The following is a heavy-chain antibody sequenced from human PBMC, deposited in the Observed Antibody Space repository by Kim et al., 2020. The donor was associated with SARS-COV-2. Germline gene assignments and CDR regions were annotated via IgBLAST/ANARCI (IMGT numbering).Heavy chain of an antibody. J-gene: IGHJ4*02. D-gene: IGHD3-10*01. CDR3: ARDGDRLMVRGGTFDY. CDR2: INPSGGST. V-gene: IGHV1-46*01. Sequence: ASVKVSCKASGYTFTSYYMHWVRQAPGQGLEWMGIINPSGGSTSYAQKFQGRVTMTRDTSTSTVYMELSSLRSEDTAVYYCARDGDRLMVRGGTFDYWGQGTLVTVSS. CDR1: GYTFTSYY.